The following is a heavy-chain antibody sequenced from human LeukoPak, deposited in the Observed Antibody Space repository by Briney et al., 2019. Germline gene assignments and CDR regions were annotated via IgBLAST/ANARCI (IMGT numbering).Heavy chain of an antibody. D-gene: IGHD2-2*01. Sequence: GGSLRLSCAASGFTFGSYSMNWVRQAPGKGLEWVSSISSSSSYIYYADSVKGRFTISRDNAKNSLYLQMNSLRAEDTAVYYCARDLGGCSSTSCYPNAFDIWGQGTMVTVSS. CDR3: ARDLGGCSSTSCYPNAFDI. CDR1: GFTFGSYS. V-gene: IGHV3-21*01. J-gene: IGHJ3*02. CDR2: ISSSSSYI.